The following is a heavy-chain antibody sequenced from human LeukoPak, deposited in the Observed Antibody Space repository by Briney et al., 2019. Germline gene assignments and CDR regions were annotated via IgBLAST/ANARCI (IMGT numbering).Heavy chain of an antibody. V-gene: IGHV3-15*01. CDR2: IKSESDGGST. J-gene: IGHJ4*02. CDR1: GFTFTNAW. D-gene: IGHD1-14*01. Sequence: GGSLRLSCAASGFTFTNAWMSWVRQAPGKGLERVGRIKSESDGGSTDYAAPVKGRFSISRDDSKNTLHLQMNSLKTEDTGVYFCTTGRTPDFWGQGTLVTVSS. CDR3: TTGRTPDF.